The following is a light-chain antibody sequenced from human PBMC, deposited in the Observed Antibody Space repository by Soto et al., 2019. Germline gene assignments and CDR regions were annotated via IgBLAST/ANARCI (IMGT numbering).Light chain of an antibody. J-gene: IGKJ1*01. V-gene: IGKV3-20*01. CDR3: QQYDSSPWT. CDR1: QSVSSNY. CDR2: GAS. Sequence: EIVLTQSPGTLSLSPGERATLSCRASQSVSSNYLAWYQQKPGQAPRLLIYGASSRATGIPDRFSGSGSETDFTLTISRLEPEDFAVYFCQQYDSSPWTFGQGTKVDIK.